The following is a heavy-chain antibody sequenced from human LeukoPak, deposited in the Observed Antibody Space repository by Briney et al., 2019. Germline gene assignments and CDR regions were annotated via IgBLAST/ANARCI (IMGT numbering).Heavy chain of an antibody. CDR2: IYYSVST. V-gene: IGHV4-39*01. CDR1: GGSISTNNYY. CDR3: VTQRGYYDSPDNY. Sequence: PSETLSLTCTVSGGSISTNNYYWGWIRQPPGKGLEWVGSIYYSVSTYYNPSLKSRITISIDTSKNQFSLKLSSVTVADTAVYYCVTQRGYYDSPDNYWGQGTLVTVSS. D-gene: IGHD3-22*01. J-gene: IGHJ4*02.